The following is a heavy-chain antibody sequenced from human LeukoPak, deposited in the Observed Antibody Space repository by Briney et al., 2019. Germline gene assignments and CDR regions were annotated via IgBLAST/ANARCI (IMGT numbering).Heavy chain of an antibody. J-gene: IGHJ6*03. CDR1: GGSISSGDYY. D-gene: IGHD2-2*02. CDR3: AGVPAAIHDYYYYMDV. V-gene: IGHV4-30-4*08. CDR2: IYYSGST. Sequence: SETLSLTCTVSGGSISSGDYYWSWIRQPPGKGLEWIGYIYYSGSTYYNPSLKSRVTISVDTSKNQFSLKLSSVTAADTAVYYCAGVPAAIHDYYYYMDVWGKGTTVTVSS.